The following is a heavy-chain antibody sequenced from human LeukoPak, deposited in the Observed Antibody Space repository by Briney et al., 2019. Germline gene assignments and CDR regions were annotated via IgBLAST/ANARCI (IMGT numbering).Heavy chain of an antibody. CDR1: GGTFSSYA. J-gene: IGHJ5*02. D-gene: IGHD6-6*01. V-gene: IGHV1-69*04. Sequence: ASVKVSCKASGGTFSSYAISWVRQAPGQGLEWMGRIIPILGIANYAQKFQGRVTITADKSTSTAYIELSSLRSEDTAVYYCASKAARAQNWFDPWGQGTLVTVSS. CDR2: IIPILGIA. CDR3: ASKAARAQNWFDP.